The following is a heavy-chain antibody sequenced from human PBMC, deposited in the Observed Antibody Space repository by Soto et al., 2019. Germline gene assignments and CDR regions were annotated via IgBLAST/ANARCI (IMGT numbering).Heavy chain of an antibody. CDR2: IYYSGST. D-gene: IGHD2-21*02. V-gene: IGHV4-31*03. CDR1: GGSISSGGYY. J-gene: IGHJ1*01. Sequence: QVQLQESGPGLVKPSQTLSLTCTVSGGSISSGGYYWSWIRQHPGKGLEWIGYIYYSGSTYYNPSLVGRVTVSVATSKNRFSLKLSSVPAADTAVYYCARSYCGGDCYNGEYFQHWGQGTLVTVSS. CDR3: ARSYCGGDCYNGEYFQH.